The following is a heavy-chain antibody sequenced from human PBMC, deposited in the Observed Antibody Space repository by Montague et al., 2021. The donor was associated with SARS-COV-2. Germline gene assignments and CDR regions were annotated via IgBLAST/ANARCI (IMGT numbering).Heavy chain of an antibody. Sequence: TLSLTCTVSGGSISSGGYYWSWIRQHPGKGLEWIGYIYYSGSTYYNPSLKSRVTISVDTSKKQFSLRLSPVTAADTAVYYCARDVVAAPGTFDYWGQGTLVTVSS. CDR3: ARDVVAAPGTFDY. V-gene: IGHV4-31*03. CDR1: GGSISSGGYY. D-gene: IGHD6-13*01. CDR2: IYYSGST. J-gene: IGHJ4*02.